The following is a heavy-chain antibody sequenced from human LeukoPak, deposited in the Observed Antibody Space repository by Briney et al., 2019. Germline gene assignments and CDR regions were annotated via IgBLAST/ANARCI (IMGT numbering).Heavy chain of an antibody. D-gene: IGHD5-18*01. CDR2: ISGSGGST. CDR1: GFTFSSYA. V-gene: IGHV3-23*01. CDR3: AKVVGGYSYGLFDY. Sequence: GGSLRLSCAASGFTFSSYAMSWVREAPGKGVEWVSGISGSGGSTYYADSVKGRFTISRDNSKNTLYLQMNSLRAEDTAVYYCAKVVGGYSYGLFDYWGQGTLVTVSS. J-gene: IGHJ4*02.